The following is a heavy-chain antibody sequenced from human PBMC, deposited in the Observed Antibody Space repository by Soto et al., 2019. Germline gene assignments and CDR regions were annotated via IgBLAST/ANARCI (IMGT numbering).Heavy chain of an antibody. CDR3: ARQFYYDGSGYYYAY. CDR2: IIPIFGTA. Sequence: QVQLVQSGAEVKKPGSSVKVSCKASGGTFSRNDISWVRQAPGQGLEWMGGIIPIFGTAKYAQKFLGRLTITAEESSITAYMELSSLRSEDTAVYYCARQFYYDGSGYYYAYWGQGTLVTISS. J-gene: IGHJ4*02. CDR1: GGTFSRND. D-gene: IGHD3-22*01. V-gene: IGHV1-69*01.